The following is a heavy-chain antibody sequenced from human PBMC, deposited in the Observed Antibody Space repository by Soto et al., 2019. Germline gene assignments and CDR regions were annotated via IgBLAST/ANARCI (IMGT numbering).Heavy chain of an antibody. Sequence: ASVKVSCKASGDTFTSYAMHWVRQAPGQRLEWMGWINAGNGNTKYSQKFQGRVTITRDTSASTAYMELSSLRSEDTAVYYCARHNYDGSGYYYYYYGMEVWGQGTTVTVSS. CDR1: GDTFTSYA. D-gene: IGHD3-22*01. V-gene: IGHV1-3*01. J-gene: IGHJ6*02. CDR3: ARHNYDGSGYYYYYYGMEV. CDR2: INAGNGNT.